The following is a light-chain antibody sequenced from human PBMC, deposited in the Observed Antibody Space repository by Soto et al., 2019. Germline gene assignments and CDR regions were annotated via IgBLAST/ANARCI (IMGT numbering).Light chain of an antibody. CDR2: DAS. Sequence: DIQMTQSPSSLSASVGDRVTITCQASQYISKYLNWYQQKPGEVPKLLIYDASNLERGVPSRFSGSGSGTDFTLTINSLQPEDIAKYYCQQYKSLLSFGPGTKVDIK. J-gene: IGKJ3*01. CDR1: QYISKY. V-gene: IGKV1-33*01. CDR3: QQYKSLLS.